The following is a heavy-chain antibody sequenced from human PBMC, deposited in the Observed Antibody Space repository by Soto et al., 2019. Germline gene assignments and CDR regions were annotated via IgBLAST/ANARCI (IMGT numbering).Heavy chain of an antibody. CDR3: ARTLLGPTVTTLVVGMDV. V-gene: IGHV4-59*12. Sequence: PSETLSLTCTVSGGSISSYYWSWIRQPPGKGLEWIGYIYYSGSTNYNPSLKSRVTISVDTSKNQFSLKLSSVTASDTAMYYCARTLLGPTVTTLVVGMDVWGQGTTVTVSS. CDR1: GGSISSYY. J-gene: IGHJ6*02. D-gene: IGHD4-17*01. CDR2: IYYSGST.